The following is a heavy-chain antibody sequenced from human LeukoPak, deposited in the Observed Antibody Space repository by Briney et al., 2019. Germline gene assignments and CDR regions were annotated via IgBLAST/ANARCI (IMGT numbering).Heavy chain of an antibody. J-gene: IGHJ2*01. V-gene: IGHV3-21*01. CDR1: GFTFSTYS. D-gene: IGHD2-15*01. CDR3: AREYCSGYRCRYRYFVL. CDR2: ISSSSSYI. Sequence: WGSLSFYCSASGFTFSTYSMMWVGQAPGKGLEWVSSISSSSSYIYYADSVKGRFTISRDNAKNSLYLQMNSLRAEDTAIYYCAREYCSGYRCRYRYFVLRLRRTLVTVSS.